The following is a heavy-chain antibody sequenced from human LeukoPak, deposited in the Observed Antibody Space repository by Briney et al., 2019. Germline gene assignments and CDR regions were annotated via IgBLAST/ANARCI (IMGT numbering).Heavy chain of an antibody. J-gene: IGHJ5*02. D-gene: IGHD5-12*01. Sequence: SETLSLTCAVYGGSFSGYYRSWIRQPPGKGLEWIGEINHSGSTNYNPSLKSRVTISVDTSKNQFSLKLSSVTAADTAVYYCASGMATAWGQGTLVTVSS. CDR2: INHSGST. V-gene: IGHV4-34*01. CDR3: ASGMATA. CDR1: GGSFSGYY.